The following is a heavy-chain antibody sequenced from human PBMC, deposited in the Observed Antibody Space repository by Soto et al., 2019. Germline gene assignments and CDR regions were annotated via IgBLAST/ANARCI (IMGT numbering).Heavy chain of an antibody. D-gene: IGHD7-27*01. V-gene: IGHV1-8*01. J-gene: IGHJ4*02. CDR1: AYTFTSYD. Sequence: QVQLVQSGAEVKKPGASVKVSCKAAAYTFTSYDINWVRQATGQDFEWMGWMNPNNGNTAYAQKFQGRVTXTXXTAKSTAFMELSSLTSEDTAVYYCARGPRNWGVDYWGQGTLVTVSS. CDR3: ARGPRNWGVDY. CDR2: MNPNNGNT.